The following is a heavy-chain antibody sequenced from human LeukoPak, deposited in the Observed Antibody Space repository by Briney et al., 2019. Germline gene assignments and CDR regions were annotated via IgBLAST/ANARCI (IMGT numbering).Heavy chain of an antibody. CDR3: ARDRYGDYSNWFDP. J-gene: IGHJ5*02. CDR1: GGTFSSYT. V-gene: IGHV1-69*04. D-gene: IGHD4-17*01. CDR2: IIPILGIA. Sequence: ASVKVSCKASGGTFSSYTISWVRQAPGQGLEWMGRIIPILGIANYAQKFQGRVTITADKSTSTAYMELSSLRSDDTAVYYCARDRYGDYSNWFDPWGQGTLVTVSS.